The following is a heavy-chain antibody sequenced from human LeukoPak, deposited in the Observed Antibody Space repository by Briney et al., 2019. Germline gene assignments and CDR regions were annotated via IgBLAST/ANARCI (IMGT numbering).Heavy chain of an antibody. V-gene: IGHV4-34*01. J-gene: IGHJ3*02. Sequence: SETLSPTCAVYGGSLSGYYWSWIRQSPGKGLEWIGEINHGGSTNYNPSLKSRVTMSVDTSKNHFSLKLSSVTAADTAVYFCARDSVGATGHNAFDIWGQGTMATVSS. CDR1: GGSLSGYY. D-gene: IGHD1-26*01. CDR2: INHGGST. CDR3: ARDSVGATGHNAFDI.